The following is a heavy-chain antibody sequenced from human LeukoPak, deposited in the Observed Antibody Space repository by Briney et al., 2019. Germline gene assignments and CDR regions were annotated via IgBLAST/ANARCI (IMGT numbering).Heavy chain of an antibody. CDR2: ISSSSSTI. V-gene: IGHV3-48*01. Sequence: GGSLRLSCAASGFTFSSYSMNWVRQAPGKGLEWVSYISSSSSTIYYADSVKGRFTISRDNAKNSLYLQMNSLRAEDTAVYYCAGAAAGYYYYMDVWGKGTTVTVSS. CDR1: GFTFSSYS. D-gene: IGHD6-13*01. J-gene: IGHJ6*03. CDR3: AGAAAGYYYYMDV.